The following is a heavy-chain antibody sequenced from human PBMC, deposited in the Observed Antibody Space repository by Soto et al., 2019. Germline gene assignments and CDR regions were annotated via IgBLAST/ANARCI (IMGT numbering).Heavy chain of an antibody. J-gene: IGHJ4*02. Sequence: PSETLSLTCAVSGYSISSGYYWDWIRQHPGKGLEWIGYIYYSGSTYYNPSLKSRVTISVDTSKNQFSLKLSSVTAADTAVYYCARGRYYYDSSGYYSRAFDYWGQRTLVTVSS. CDR3: ARGRYYYDSSGYYSRAFDY. CDR2: IYYSGST. V-gene: IGHV4-31*11. CDR1: GYSISSGYY. D-gene: IGHD3-22*01.